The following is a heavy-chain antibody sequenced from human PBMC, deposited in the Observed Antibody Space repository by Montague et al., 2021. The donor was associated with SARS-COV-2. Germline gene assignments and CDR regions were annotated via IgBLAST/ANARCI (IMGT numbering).Heavy chain of an antibody. CDR3: ARGIPIAAALINWFDP. CDR1: GGSISSYY. Sequence: SETLSLTRTVSGGSISSYYWSWIRQPPGKGLEWIGYIYYSGSTNYNPSLKSRVTISVDTSKNQISLKLSSVTAAATAVYYCARGIPIAAALINWFDPWGQGTLVTVSS. CDR2: IYYSGST. D-gene: IGHD6-13*01. J-gene: IGHJ5*02. V-gene: IGHV4-59*01.